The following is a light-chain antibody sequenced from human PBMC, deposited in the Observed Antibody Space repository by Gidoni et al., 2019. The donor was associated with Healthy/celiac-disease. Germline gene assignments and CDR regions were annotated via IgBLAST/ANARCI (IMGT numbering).Light chain of an antibody. J-gene: IGLJ1*01. V-gene: IGLV2-11*01. Sequence: QSALTQPRSVSGSPGQSVTISCTGTSSDVGGYNYVSWYQQHPGKAPKRMIYDVSKRPSGVPDRFSGSKSGNTASLTISGLQAEDEADYYCCSYAGSYPYDFGTGTKVTVL. CDR2: DVS. CDR1: SSDVGGYNY. CDR3: CSYAGSYPYD.